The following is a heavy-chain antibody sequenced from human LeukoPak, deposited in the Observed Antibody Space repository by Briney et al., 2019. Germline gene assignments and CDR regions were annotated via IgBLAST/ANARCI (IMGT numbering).Heavy chain of an antibody. D-gene: IGHD6-13*01. CDR3: ASCSSSCRAPYY. CDR1: GGSISSSNW. Sequence: PSETLSLTCTVSGGSISSSNWWSWVRQPPGKGLEWIGEIYHSGSTNYNPSLKSRVTISVDKSKNQFSLKLSSVTAADTAVYYCASCSSSCRAPYYWGQGTLVTVSS. V-gene: IGHV4-4*02. J-gene: IGHJ4*02. CDR2: IYHSGST.